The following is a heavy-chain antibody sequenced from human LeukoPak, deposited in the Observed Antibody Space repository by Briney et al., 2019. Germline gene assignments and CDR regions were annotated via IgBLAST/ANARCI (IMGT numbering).Heavy chain of an antibody. D-gene: IGHD1-26*01. J-gene: IGHJ4*02. CDR2: FDPEDGET. Sequence: ASVKVSCKVSGYTLTELSMHWVRQAPGKGLEWMGRFDPEDGETIYTQKFQGRVTMTGDTSTDTAYMELSSLRSEDTAVYYCARDRGEGVTTYFDYWGQGTLVTVSS. V-gene: IGHV1-24*01. CDR3: ARDRGEGVTTYFDY. CDR1: GYTLTELS.